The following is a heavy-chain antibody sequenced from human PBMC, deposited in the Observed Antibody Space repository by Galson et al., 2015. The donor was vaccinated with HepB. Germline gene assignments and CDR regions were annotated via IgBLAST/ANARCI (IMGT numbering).Heavy chain of an antibody. CDR2: TYYRSKWYN. J-gene: IGHJ6*02. D-gene: IGHD3-22*01. V-gene: IGHV6-1*01. CDR1: GDRVSSSTAA. CDR3: ARDSFYDNTGYPVPRNFGVDV. Sequence: CAISGDRVSSSTAAWNWIRQSPSRGLEWLGRTYYRSKWYNDYAVSVKSRITINPDTSKNQFSLQLSSVTPDDTAVYYCARDSFYDNTGYPVPRNFGVDVWGQGTTVTVSS.